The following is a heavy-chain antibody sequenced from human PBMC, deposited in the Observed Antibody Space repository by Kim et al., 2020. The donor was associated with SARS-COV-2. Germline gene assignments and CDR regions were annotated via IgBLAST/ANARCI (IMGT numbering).Heavy chain of an antibody. J-gene: IGHJ4*02. V-gene: IGHV4-39*07. CDR3: AREVCSSTSCYGGLFPDY. D-gene: IGHD2-2*01. Sequence: SETLSLTCTVSGGSISSSSYYWGWIRQPPGKGLEWIGSIYYSGSTYYNPSLKSRVTILVDTSKNQFSLKLSSVTVADTAVYYCAREVCSSTSCYGGLFPDYWGQGALVTVSS. CDR2: IYYSGST. CDR1: GGSISSSSYY.